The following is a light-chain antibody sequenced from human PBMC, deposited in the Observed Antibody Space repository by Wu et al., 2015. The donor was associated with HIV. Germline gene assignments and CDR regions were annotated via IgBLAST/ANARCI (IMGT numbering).Light chain of an antibody. Sequence: EIVLTQSPGTLSLSPGERATLSCRASQSVRSSSLAWYQQKPGQAPRLLVYGASSRATGVPDRFSGSGSGTDFTLTISRLEPEDFAVYYCLQYNIWPPWTFGQGTKVEVK. V-gene: IGKV3-20*01. CDR3: LQYNIWPPWT. CDR2: GAS. CDR1: QSVRSSS. J-gene: IGKJ1*01.